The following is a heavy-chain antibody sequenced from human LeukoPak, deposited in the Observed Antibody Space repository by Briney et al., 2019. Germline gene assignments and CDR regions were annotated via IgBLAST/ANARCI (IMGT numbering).Heavy chain of an antibody. CDR3: AKGGSSWYPGAN. CDR1: GFTFSSYA. Sequence: TGGSLRLSCAASGFTFSSYAMRWVRQAPGKGLEWVSAISGSGGSTYYADSVKGRFTISRDNSKNTLYLQMNSLRAEDTAVYYCAKGGSSWYPGANWGQGTLVTVSS. J-gene: IGHJ4*02. D-gene: IGHD6-13*01. CDR2: ISGSGGST. V-gene: IGHV3-23*01.